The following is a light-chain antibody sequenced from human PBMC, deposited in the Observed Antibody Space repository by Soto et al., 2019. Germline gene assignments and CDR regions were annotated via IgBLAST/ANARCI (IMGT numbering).Light chain of an antibody. CDR1: QSLDSGVGNPT. CDR2: TVS. J-gene: IGKJ5*01. Sequence: DVVMTQSPLSLAVTLGQPASISCRSSQSLDSGVGNPTLNWFQQRPGQPPRRLIFTVSNRDSGVPDRFSGSGSGTDFTLKISRVEAEDVGVYYCMQGTHWPLTFGQGTRLEIK. CDR3: MQGTHWPLT. V-gene: IGKV2-30*01.